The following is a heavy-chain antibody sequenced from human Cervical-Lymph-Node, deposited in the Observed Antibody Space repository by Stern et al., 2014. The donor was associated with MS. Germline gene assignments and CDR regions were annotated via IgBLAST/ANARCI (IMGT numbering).Heavy chain of an antibody. Sequence: EVQLVESGGGLVKPGGSLRLSCGASGFTFSRHSMNWVRQAPGKGLEWVSSISTSGTYLYYADFVKGRSTISRDDAKNSLYLQINSLRADDTAIYYCARDLFPISGVIEDWGQGTLVTVSS. CDR1: GFTFSRHS. D-gene: IGHD3-3*01. CDR3: ARDLFPISGVIED. V-gene: IGHV3-21*06. CDR2: ISTSGTYL. J-gene: IGHJ1*01.